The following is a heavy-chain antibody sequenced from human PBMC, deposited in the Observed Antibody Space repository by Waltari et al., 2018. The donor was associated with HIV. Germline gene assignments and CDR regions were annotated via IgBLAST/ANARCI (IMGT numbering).Heavy chain of an antibody. CDR2: ISHSGTT. CDR3: ASTYYDLLEGWYFDF. J-gene: IGHJ4*02. CDR1: DYSITSGYY. V-gene: IGHV4-38-2*02. Sequence: QVQLQESGPGLVKPSETLSLPCSVSDYSITSGYYWGWIRQSPGRGLEWIGSISHSGTTLYSPSLKSRITLFRNTSKNQFFLKLTSATAADTAVYYCASTYYDLLEGWYFDFWGQGRLVTVSS. D-gene: IGHD3-3*01.